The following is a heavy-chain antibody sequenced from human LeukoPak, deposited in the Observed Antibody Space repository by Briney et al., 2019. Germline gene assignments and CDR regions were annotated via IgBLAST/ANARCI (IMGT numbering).Heavy chain of an antibody. V-gene: IGHV3-30*18. CDR3: AKSPDTWNYGFLDY. D-gene: IGHD1-7*01. CDR2: ISYDRSHK. J-gene: IGHJ4*02. CDR1: GFTFSRYG. Sequence: GKSLRLSCAASGFTFSRYGMHWVSQAPGKGLEWVALISYDRSHKYYADSVKGRFTISRDNSKNTLYLQMNSLRAEDTAVYYCAKSPDTWNYGFLDYWGQGTLVTVSS.